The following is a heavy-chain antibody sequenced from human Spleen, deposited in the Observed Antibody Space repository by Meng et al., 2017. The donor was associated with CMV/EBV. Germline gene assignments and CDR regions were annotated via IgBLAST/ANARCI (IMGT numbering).Heavy chain of an antibody. CDR3: ARELMMYGSGAFNYGMDV. V-gene: IGHV3-30*02. J-gene: IGHJ6*02. CDR2: VPYDGSNK. CDR1: GFTFSSYG. Sequence: GESLKISCAASGFTFSSYGIHWVRQAPGKGLEWVAFVPYDGSNKYYADSVKGRFTISRDNSKNTLYLQVISLRLEDTAVYYCARELMMYGSGAFNYGMDVWGQGTTVTVSS. D-gene: IGHD3-10*01.